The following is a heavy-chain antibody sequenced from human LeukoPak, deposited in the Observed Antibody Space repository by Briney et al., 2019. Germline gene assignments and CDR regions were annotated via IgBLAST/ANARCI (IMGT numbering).Heavy chain of an antibody. J-gene: IGHJ4*02. CDR3: ARKDFDVRSFDY. Sequence: SGTLSLTCAVSGGSISSSNWWSWVRQPPGKGLEWIGEIYHSGSSNYNPSLRSRVTISIDKSKNQFSLKLNSLTAADTAVYYCARKDFDVRSFDYWGQGTLVTVSS. CDR1: GGSISSSNW. V-gene: IGHV4-4*02. D-gene: IGHD3-9*01. CDR2: IYHSGSS.